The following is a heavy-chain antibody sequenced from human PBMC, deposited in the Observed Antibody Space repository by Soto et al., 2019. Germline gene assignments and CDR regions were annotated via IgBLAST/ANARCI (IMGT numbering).Heavy chain of an antibody. J-gene: IGHJ5*02. D-gene: IGHD5-12*01. V-gene: IGHV4-30-2*01. CDR3: ARDHGGYNYLYNWFDP. Sequence: SETLSLTCAVSGGSISSGGYSWSWIRQPPGKGLEWIGYIYHSGSTYYNPSLKSRVTISADRSKNQFSLKLSSVTAADTAVYYCARDHGGYNYLYNWFDPWGQGTLVTVSS. CDR1: GGSISSGGYS. CDR2: IYHSGST.